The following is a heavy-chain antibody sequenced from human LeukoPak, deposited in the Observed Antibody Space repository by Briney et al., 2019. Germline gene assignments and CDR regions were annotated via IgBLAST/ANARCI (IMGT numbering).Heavy chain of an antibody. D-gene: IGHD3-22*01. CDR1: GGSISSYY. V-gene: IGHV4-59*12. Sequence: SETLSLTCTVSGGSISSYYWSWIRQPPGKGLGWIGYIYYSGSTNYNPSLKSRVTISVDTSKNQFSLKLSSVTAADTAVYYCARAYYYDSSGYPTHAFDIWGQGTMVTVSS. CDR3: ARAYYYDSSGYPTHAFDI. CDR2: IYYSGST. J-gene: IGHJ3*02.